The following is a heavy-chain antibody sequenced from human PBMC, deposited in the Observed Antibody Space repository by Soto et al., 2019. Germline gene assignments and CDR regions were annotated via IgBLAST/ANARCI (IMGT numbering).Heavy chain of an antibody. CDR3: ARERWLQKAHYYYYGMDV. CDR2: IIPIFGTA. J-gene: IGHJ6*02. D-gene: IGHD5-12*01. Sequence: QVQLVQSGAEVKKPGSSVKVSCKASGGTFSSYAISWVRQAPGQGLEWMGGIIPIFGTANYAQKFQGKVTITADESTSTAYMEVSSLRSEDTAVYYCARERWLQKAHYYYYGMDVWGQGTTVTVSS. CDR1: GGTFSSYA. V-gene: IGHV1-69*12.